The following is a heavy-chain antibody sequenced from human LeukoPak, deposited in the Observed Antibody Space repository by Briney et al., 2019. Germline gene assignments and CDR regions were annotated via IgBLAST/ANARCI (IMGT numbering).Heavy chain of an antibody. CDR2: IYYSGST. CDR3: ARDKGDGGYSSGYDY. Sequence: SETLSLTCTVSGGPISSGGYYWSWIRQPPGKGLEWIGYIYYSGSTNYNPSLKSRVTISVDTSKNQFSLKLSSVTAADTAVYYCARDKGDGGYSSGYDYWGQGTLVTVSS. CDR1: GGPISSGGYY. J-gene: IGHJ4*02. D-gene: IGHD6-19*01. V-gene: IGHV4-61*08.